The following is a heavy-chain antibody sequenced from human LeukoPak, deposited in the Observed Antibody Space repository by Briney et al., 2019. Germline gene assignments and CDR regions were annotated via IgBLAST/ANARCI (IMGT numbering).Heavy chain of an antibody. V-gene: IGHV1-18*01. CDR1: GYTFTSYD. J-gene: IGHJ4*02. D-gene: IGHD4-23*01. CDR3: ARQGYDGNSQGAADY. CDR2: ISAYNGNT. Sequence: ASVKVSCKASGYTFTSYDFSWVRQAPGQGLEWMGWISAYNGNTNYAQILQGRLTMTTDTSTSTAYMELRSLRSDDTAVYYCARQGYDGNSQGAADYWGQGTLVTVSS.